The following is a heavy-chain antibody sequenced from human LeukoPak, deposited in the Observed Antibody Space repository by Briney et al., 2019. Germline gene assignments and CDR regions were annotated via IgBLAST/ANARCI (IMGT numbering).Heavy chain of an antibody. CDR1: GYTFTGYY. CDR3: ARVQFHCTNGVCYTLRYNWFDP. Sequence: ASVKVSCKASGYTFTGYYMHRVRQAPGQGLEWMGWINPNSGGTNYAQKFQGRVTMTRDTSISTAYMELSRLRSDDTAVYYCARVQFHCTNGVCYTLRYNWFDPWGQGTLVTVSS. CDR2: INPNSGGT. D-gene: IGHD2-8*01. V-gene: IGHV1-2*02. J-gene: IGHJ5*02.